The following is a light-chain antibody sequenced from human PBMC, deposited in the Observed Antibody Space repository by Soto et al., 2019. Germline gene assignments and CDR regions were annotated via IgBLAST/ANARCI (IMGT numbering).Light chain of an antibody. CDR2: EVT. Sequence: QSALTQPASVSGSPGQSITISCTGTSSDVGAYNRVSWYQHRSGKAPKLMVYEVTNRPSGVSNRFSGSKSGNTASLTISGLQAVDEADYYCCSFADFTYVFGTGTRSPS. CDR3: CSFADFTYV. J-gene: IGLJ1*01. CDR1: SSDVGAYNR. V-gene: IGLV2-23*02.